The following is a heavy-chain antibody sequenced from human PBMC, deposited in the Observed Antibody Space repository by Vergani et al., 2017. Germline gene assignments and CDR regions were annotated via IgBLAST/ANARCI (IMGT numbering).Heavy chain of an antibody. J-gene: IGHJ4*02. CDR1: GFTFSSYA. V-gene: IGHV3-23*04. CDR2: ISGSGGST. D-gene: IGHD4-11*01. CDR3: AELVCNYGGGFAY. Sequence: EVQLVESGGGLVQPGGSLRLSCAASGFTFSSYAISWVRQAPGKGLEWVSAISGSGGSTYYADSVKGRFTISSDNSKNTLYLQMNSLRAEDTAVYYCAELVCNYGGGFAYWGQGTLVTVSS.